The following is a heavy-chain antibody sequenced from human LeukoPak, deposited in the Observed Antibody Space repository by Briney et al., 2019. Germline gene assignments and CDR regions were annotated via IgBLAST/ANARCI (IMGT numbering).Heavy chain of an antibody. D-gene: IGHD3/OR15-3a*01. V-gene: IGHV4-34*01. CDR2: IYHSGST. CDR3: ARQTGSGLFILP. CDR1: GGSFSGYY. Sequence: RASETLSLTCAVYGGSFSGYYWSWIRQPPGKGLEWIGSIYHSGSTYYNPSLKSRVTISVDTSKNQFSLKLSSVTAADTAVYYCARQTGSGLFILPGGQGTLVTVSS. J-gene: IGHJ4*02.